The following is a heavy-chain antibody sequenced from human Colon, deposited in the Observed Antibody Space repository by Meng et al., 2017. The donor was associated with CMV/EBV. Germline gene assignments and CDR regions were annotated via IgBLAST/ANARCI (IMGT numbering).Heavy chain of an antibody. CDR2: ISTQSLTT. D-gene: IGHD3-9*01. J-gene: IGHJ6*02. CDR3: ARCEFDHHYFGMDV. V-gene: IGHV3-48*04. Sequence: GESLKISCVASGFTLSSYDMHWVRQAPGKGLEWISHISTQSLTTVYADSVKGRFNISRDNAKNSVYLQMNSLRAEDTAVYYCARCEFDHHYFGMDVWGQGTTVTVSS. CDR1: GFTLSSYD.